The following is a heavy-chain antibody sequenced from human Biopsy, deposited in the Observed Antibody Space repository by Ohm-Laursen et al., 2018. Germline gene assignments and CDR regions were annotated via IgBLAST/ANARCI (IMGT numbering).Heavy chain of an antibody. D-gene: IGHD3-3*01. CDR1: GGTFSNHA. V-gene: IGHV1-69*10. CDR3: ATPFQYYDSWGGYPPFDH. J-gene: IGHJ4*02. CDR2: IIAVSGLV. Sequence: SVKVSCKASGGTFSNHAISWVRQAPGEGLEWMGGIIAVSGLVNYAPKFQGRVSITADKSTTTAYMELSNLKSEDTAVYYCATPFQYYDSWGGYPPFDHWGQGTLVTVSS.